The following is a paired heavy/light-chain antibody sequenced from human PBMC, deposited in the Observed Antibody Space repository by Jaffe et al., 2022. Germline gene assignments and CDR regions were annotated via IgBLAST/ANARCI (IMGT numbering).Light chain of an antibody. J-gene: IGLJ3*02. CDR3: HMWDRESEHHV. Sequence: SYVVTQPPSVSVAPGQTAKITCGGSRVGNIGVHWYQQRPGQAPVMVVYGDTKRPPSGIPERFSGSKSGNTATLTITRVEAGDEADYYCHMWDRESEHHVLGGGTKLSVL. V-gene: IGLV3-21*02. CDR1: RVGNIG. CDR2: GDT.
Heavy chain of an antibody. D-gene: IGHD6-19*01. J-gene: IGHJ4*02. CDR3: VRDGWVSGNFDS. Sequence: EVQLVESGGGLVQPGGSLRLSCAASGFTFSGFPMDWVRQAPGKGLEWISYIQRDGNTIYYADSVKGRFTISRDNAKNSLYLQMNSLRGEDSAVYYCVRDGWVSGNFDSWGQGTLVTVSS. CDR1: GFTFSGFP. CDR2: IQRDGNTI. V-gene: IGHV3-48*03.